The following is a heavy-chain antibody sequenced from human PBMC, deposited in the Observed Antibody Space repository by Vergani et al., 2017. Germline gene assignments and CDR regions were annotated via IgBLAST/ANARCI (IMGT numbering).Heavy chain of an antibody. Sequence: EVQLVESGGGLVKPGGSLRLSCAASGFTFSSYSMNWVRQAPGEGLEWVSYISSSSSTIYYADSVKGRFTISRDNAKNSLYLQMNSLRAEDTAVYYCASGYDFWSGYYPYWGQGTLVTVSS. CDR3: ASGYDFWSGYYPY. D-gene: IGHD3-3*01. CDR1: GFTFSSYS. V-gene: IGHV3-48*01. J-gene: IGHJ4*02. CDR2: ISSSSSTI.